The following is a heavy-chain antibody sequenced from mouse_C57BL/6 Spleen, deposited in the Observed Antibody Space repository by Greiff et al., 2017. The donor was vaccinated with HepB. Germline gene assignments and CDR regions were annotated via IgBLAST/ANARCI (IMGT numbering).Heavy chain of an antibody. J-gene: IGHJ2*01. CDR3: ARGGTTVEYYFDY. CDR2: ISDGGSYT. CDR1: GFTFSSYA. V-gene: IGHV5-4*03. Sequence: DVKLVESGGGLVKPGGSLKLSCAASGFTFSSYAMSWVRQTPEKRLEWVATISDGGSYTYYPDNVKGRFTISRDNAKNNLYLQMSHLKSEDTAMYYCARGGTTVEYYFDYWGQGTTLTVSS. D-gene: IGHD1-1*01.